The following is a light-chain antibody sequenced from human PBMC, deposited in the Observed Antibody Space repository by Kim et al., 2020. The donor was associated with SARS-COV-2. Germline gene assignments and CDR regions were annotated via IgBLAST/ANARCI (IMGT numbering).Light chain of an antibody. CDR1: SPNIVITT. J-gene: IGLJ2*01. CDR2: SNN. V-gene: IGLV1-44*01. Sequence: HRVTISCSGSSPNIVITTQTRYLQLPGTAPKLLIYSNNQRPSGVPDRFSVSKSGTSASLAISGRQSEDEAHYYCAAWDDSLNGPVFGRRTQLTVL. CDR3: AAWDDSLNGPV.